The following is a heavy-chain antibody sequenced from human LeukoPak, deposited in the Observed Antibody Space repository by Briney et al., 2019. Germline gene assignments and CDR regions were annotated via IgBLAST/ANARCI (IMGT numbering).Heavy chain of an antibody. J-gene: IGHJ6*03. CDR1: GFTLSSYW. CDR2: IKQDGSEK. D-gene: IGHD3-10*01. CDR3: AREVRYYYYYMDV. Sequence: GGSLRLSCAASGFTLSSYWMSWVRQAPGKGLGWVANIKQDGSEKYYVDSVKGRFTVSRDNAKNSLYLQMNSLRAEDTAVYYCAREVRYYYYYMDVWGKGTTVTVSS. V-gene: IGHV3-7*01.